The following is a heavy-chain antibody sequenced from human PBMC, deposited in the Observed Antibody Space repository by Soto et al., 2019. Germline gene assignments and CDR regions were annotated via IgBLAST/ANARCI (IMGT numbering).Heavy chain of an antibody. CDR3: ARDQLEGNWFDP. CDR2: IYHSGGT. D-gene: IGHD1-1*01. CDR1: GGSMSNGGYS. Sequence: PSETLSLTCTVSGGSMSNGGYSWNWIRQPPGKGLEWIGYIYHSGGTLYNPSLKNRVSISVDKSKNQFSLKLTSVTAADTAVYYCARDQLEGNWFDPWGQGVLVTVSS. V-gene: IGHV4-30-2*01. J-gene: IGHJ5*02.